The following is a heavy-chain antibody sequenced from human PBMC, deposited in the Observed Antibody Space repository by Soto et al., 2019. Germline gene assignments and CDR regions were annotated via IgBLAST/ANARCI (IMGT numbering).Heavy chain of an antibody. CDR2: IYWDDDK. CDR3: AHSQTILEGQPMITFGGVIVGYFDY. Sequence: SGPTLVNPTQTLTLTCTFSGFSLSTSGVGVGWIRQPPGKALEWLALIYWDDDKRYSPSLKSRLTITKDTSKNQVVLTMTNMDPVDTATYYCAHSQTILEGQPMITFGGVIVGYFDYWGQGTLVTVSS. V-gene: IGHV2-5*02. J-gene: IGHJ4*02. D-gene: IGHD3-16*02. CDR1: GFSLSTSGVG.